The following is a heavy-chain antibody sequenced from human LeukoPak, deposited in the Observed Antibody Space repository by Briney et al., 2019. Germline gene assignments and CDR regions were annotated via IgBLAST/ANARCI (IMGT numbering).Heavy chain of an antibody. CDR1: GGSISSFH. D-gene: IGHD3-10*01. V-gene: IGHV4-59*01. J-gene: IGHJ4*02. Sequence: PSETLSVTCSVSGGSISSFHWSWIRQPPGKGLEWIGCIYYSGSTNYNASLKSRVTVSVDTSRNQISLKLSFVTAADTAMYYCARGSGKFDYWGQGTLVTVSS. CDR3: ARGSGKFDY. CDR2: IYYSGST.